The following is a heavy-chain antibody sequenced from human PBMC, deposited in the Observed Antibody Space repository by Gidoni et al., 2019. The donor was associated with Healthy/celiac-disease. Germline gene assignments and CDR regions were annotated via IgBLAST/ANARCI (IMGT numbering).Heavy chain of an antibody. CDR3: ARASGDYWSAFDI. CDR1: GFTLSSYG. CDR2: IWYNGSNK. J-gene: IGHJ3*02. Sequence: QVQLVESGGGVVQPGRSLRLSCSASGFTLSSYGMQWVRQAPGQGLAWVAVIWYNGSNKYYADSVKSRFTITRDNSKNTLYLQVNRLGAEGTTVYYCARASGDYWSAFDIWGQGTMVTVSS. D-gene: IGHD4-17*01. V-gene: IGHV3-33*08.